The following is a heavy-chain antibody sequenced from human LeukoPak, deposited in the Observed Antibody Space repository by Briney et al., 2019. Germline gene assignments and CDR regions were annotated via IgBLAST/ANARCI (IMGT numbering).Heavy chain of an antibody. CDR1: GFTFSSYW. D-gene: IGHD1-26*01. CDR3: ARDLRQFEWELLSDGAFDI. V-gene: IGHV3-7*01. J-gene: IGHJ3*02. CDR2: IKQDGSEK. Sequence: GGSLRRYCAASGFTFSSYWRSWVRQAPGKGLEWVANIKQDGSEKYYVDSVKVRFTISRDNAKNSLYLQMNSLRAEDTAVYYCARDLRQFEWELLSDGAFDIWGQGTMVTVSS.